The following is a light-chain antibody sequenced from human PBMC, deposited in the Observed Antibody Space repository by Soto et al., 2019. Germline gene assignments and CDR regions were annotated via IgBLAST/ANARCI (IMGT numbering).Light chain of an antibody. Sequence: EKVRTQSPATLSLSQGERVTFSCRASQSVNNNLAWYQHKPGQSPRLLINGASTRATAVPARFSGSGSGTEFTLTISSLQPEDLALYYCHQYKNWPPTFGQGTKVEIK. CDR3: HQYKNWPPT. CDR1: QSVNNN. V-gene: IGKV3-15*01. CDR2: GAS. J-gene: IGKJ1*01.